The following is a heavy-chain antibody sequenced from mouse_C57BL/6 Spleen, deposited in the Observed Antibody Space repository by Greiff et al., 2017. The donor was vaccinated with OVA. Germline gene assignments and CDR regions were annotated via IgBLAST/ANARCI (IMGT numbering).Heavy chain of an antibody. CDR3: ARGHYYGSSYWYFDV. CDR2: IHPNSGST. D-gene: IGHD1-1*01. Sequence: QVQLQQPGAELVKPGASVKLSCKASGYTFTSYWMHWVKQRPGQGLEWIGMIHPNSGSTNYNEKFKSKATLTVDKSSSTAYMQLSSLTSEDSAVYYCARGHYYGSSYWYFDVWGTGTTVTVSS. CDR1: GYTFTSYW. J-gene: IGHJ1*03. V-gene: IGHV1-64*01.